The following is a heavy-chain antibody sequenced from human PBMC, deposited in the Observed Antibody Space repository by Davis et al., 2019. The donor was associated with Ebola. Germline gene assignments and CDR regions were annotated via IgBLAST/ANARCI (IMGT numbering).Heavy chain of an antibody. D-gene: IGHD6-6*01. J-gene: IGHJ6*03. V-gene: IGHV1-2*02. CDR2: INPNSGGT. CDR3: ARGTLHAGRPWYHYYMDV. CDR1: GYTFTGYY. Sequence: ASVKVSCKASGYTFTGYYIHWVRQAPGQGLEWMGWINPNSGGTNCAQNLQGRVTMTTDTSTSTAYMDLRSLRSDDTAAYYCARGTLHAGRPWYHYYMDVWGKGTTVTVSS.